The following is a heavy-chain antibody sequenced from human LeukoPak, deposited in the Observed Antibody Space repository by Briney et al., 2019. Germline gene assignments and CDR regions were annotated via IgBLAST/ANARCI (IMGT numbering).Heavy chain of an antibody. CDR3: ARTVLYSSGWYLFDY. CDR1: GGSISSYY. Sequence: SETLSLTCTVSGGSISSYYWSWLRQPAGKGLEWLGRTYTSGSINYNPSLKSRVTMSVDTSKNQFSLKLSSVTAADTAVYYCARTVLYSSGWYLFDYWGQGTLVTVSS. V-gene: IGHV4-4*07. J-gene: IGHJ4*02. CDR2: TYTSGSI. D-gene: IGHD6-19*01.